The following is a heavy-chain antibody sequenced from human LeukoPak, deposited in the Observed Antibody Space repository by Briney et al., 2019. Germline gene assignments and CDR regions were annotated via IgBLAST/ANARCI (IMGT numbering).Heavy chain of an antibody. CDR3: ARVWAWGSGNYFDN. CDR2: NREDAGST. V-gene: IGHV3-20*04. D-gene: IGHD7-27*01. J-gene: IGHJ4*02. CDR1: GFTFDAFG. Sequence: GGSLRLSCAACGFTFDAFGMTWVRQAPGKGLEWVSANREDAGSTGDADSVKRRFTIYRDNAKNSQFLQMNSLGVEATAVYYCARVWAWGSGNYFDNWGQGTLVSVSS.